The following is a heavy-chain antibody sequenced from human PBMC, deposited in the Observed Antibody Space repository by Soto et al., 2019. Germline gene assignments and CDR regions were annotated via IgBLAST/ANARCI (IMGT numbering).Heavy chain of an antibody. CDR3: ARHDWAKPFDY. V-gene: IGHV4-39*01. Sequence: LSLTYTVSGGSISSSSYYWGWIRQPPGKGLEWIGSIYYSGSTYYNPSLKSRVTISVDTSKNQFSLKLSSVTAADTAVYYCARHDWAKPFDYWGQGTLVTVSS. D-gene: IGHD3-9*01. J-gene: IGHJ4*02. CDR1: GGSISSSSYY. CDR2: IYYSGST.